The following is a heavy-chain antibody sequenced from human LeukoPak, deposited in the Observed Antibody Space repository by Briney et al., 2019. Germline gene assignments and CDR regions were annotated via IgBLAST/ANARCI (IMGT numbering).Heavy chain of an antibody. CDR2: INSDGSST. Sequence: PGGSLRLSCAASGFTFSSYWMHWVRQAPGKGLVWVSRINSDGSSTSYADSVKGRFTISRDNAKNSLYLQMNSLRAEDTAVYYCAREGKDYDFWSGYSGILYYYYGMDVWGQGTTVTVSS. D-gene: IGHD3-3*01. V-gene: IGHV3-74*01. CDR3: AREGKDYDFWSGYSGILYYYYGMDV. J-gene: IGHJ6*02. CDR1: GFTFSSYW.